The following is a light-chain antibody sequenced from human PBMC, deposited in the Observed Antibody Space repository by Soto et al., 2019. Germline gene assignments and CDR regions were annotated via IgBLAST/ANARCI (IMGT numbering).Light chain of an antibody. V-gene: IGKV1-39*01. CDR2: AAS. Sequence: DIEMTQSPSSLSASVGDRVTITCRASQSINTKLNWYQQKPGKVPNLLIYAASSLQTGVPSRFSGSGSGTEFTLTITSLQSEDFALYYCQQYHNLWTFGQGTKVDVK. CDR1: QSINTK. CDR3: QQYHNLWT. J-gene: IGKJ1*01.